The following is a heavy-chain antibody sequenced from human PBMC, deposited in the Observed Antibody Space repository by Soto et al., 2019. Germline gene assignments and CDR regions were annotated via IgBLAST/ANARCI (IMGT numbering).Heavy chain of an antibody. J-gene: IGHJ4*02. V-gene: IGHV3-23*01. CDR2: ISGSGGST. Sequence: PGGSLRLSCAASGFTFSSYAMSWVRQAPGKGLEWVSIISGSGGSTYYADSVKGRFTISRDNSKNTLYLQMNSLRAEDTAVYYCAKDPGKIAVAGIDYWGQGTLVTVSS. D-gene: IGHD6-19*01. CDR1: GFTFSSYA. CDR3: AKDPGKIAVAGIDY.